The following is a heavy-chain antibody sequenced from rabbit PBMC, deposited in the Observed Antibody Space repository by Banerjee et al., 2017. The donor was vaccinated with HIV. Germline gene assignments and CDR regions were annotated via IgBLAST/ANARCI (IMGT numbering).Heavy chain of an antibody. D-gene: IGHD4-2*01. CDR2: INAGSGST. Sequence: QEQLEESGGDLVKPGASLTLTCTASGFSFSNSYYMCWVRQAPGKGLEWIACINAGSGSTWYASWAKGRFTIAKTSSTTVTLQMTSLTVADTATYFCARGTYAGAAFGYAPDLWGPGTLVTVS. CDR3: ARGTYAGAAFGYAPDL. V-gene: IGHV1S45*01. J-gene: IGHJ6*01. CDR1: GFSFSNSYY.